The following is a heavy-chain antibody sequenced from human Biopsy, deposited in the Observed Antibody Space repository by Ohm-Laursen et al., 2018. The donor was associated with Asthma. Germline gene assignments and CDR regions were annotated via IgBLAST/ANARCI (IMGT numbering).Heavy chain of an antibody. CDR2: ISWNSGTI. CDR3: ARDMGAGPNQPPSGSGSSHLYGMDV. V-gene: IGHV3-9*01. Sequence: SSLRLSCAASGFAVSRDYMFWVRQAPGKGLEWVSGISWNSGTIGYADSVKGRFTISRDNAKNSLYLQMNSLGPEDTAVYYCARDMGAGPNQPPSGSGSSHLYGMDVWGQGTTVTVSS. J-gene: IGHJ6*02. D-gene: IGHD3-10*01. CDR1: GFAVSRDY.